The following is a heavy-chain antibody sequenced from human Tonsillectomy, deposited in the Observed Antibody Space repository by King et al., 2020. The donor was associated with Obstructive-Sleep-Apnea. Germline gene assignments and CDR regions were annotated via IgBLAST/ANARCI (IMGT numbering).Heavy chain of an antibody. J-gene: IGHJ4*02. CDR3: GRNDYGDYGALD. V-gene: IGHV4-34*01. Sequence: VQLQQWGAGLLKPSETLSLTCAVSGGSFSGFSWSWIRQPPGKGLEWIGDINDSGSTNYAPSLKSRVTISIDTSKNQFSLKLSSVTAADTAVNYCGRNDYGDYGALDWGQGTLVTVAS. D-gene: IGHD4-17*01. CDR2: INDSGST. CDR1: GGSFSGFS.